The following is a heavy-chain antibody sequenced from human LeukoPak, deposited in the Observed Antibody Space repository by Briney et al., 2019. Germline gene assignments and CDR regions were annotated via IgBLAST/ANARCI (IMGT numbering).Heavy chain of an antibody. CDR3: ARGITMVRGALLPEDWFDP. V-gene: IGHV3-30*02. D-gene: IGHD3-10*01. CDR2: IRYDGSNK. J-gene: IGHJ5*02. Sequence: TGGSLRLSCAASGFTFSSYGTHWVRQAPGKGLEWVAFIRYDGSNKYYADSVKGRFTISRDNSKNTLYLQMNSLRAEDTAVYYCARGITMVRGALLPEDWFDPWGQGTLVTVSS. CDR1: GFTFSSYG.